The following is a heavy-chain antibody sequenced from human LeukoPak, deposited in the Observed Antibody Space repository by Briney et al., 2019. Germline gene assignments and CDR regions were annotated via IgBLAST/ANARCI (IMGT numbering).Heavy chain of an antibody. D-gene: IGHD5-12*01. Sequence: PSETLSLTCTVSGGSISSSTFYWGWIRQPPGKGLEWIGSIYHSGSTYYNPSLKSRVTISVDTSKNQFSLKLSSVTAADTAVYYCARDGSYSGYDPYFDYWGQGTLVTVSS. V-gene: IGHV4-39*07. CDR1: GGSISSSTFY. CDR3: ARDGSYSGYDPYFDY. CDR2: IYHSGST. J-gene: IGHJ4*02.